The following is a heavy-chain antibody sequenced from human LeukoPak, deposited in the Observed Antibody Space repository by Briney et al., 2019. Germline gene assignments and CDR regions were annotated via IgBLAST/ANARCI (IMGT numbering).Heavy chain of an antibody. CDR2: INPKSGGT. V-gene: IGHV1-2*02. Sequence: ASVKVSCKASGYSFTDYYMNWVRQAPGQGLEWMGWINPKSGGTKYAQKFQGRVTMTRDTSITTAYMELTILSSDDTAVFYCVRAGELDYWGQGTLVTVSS. J-gene: IGHJ4*02. CDR3: VRAGELDY. CDR1: GYSFTDYY. D-gene: IGHD7-27*01.